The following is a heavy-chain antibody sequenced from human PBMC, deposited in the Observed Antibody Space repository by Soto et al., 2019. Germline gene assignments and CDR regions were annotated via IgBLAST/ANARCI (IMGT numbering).Heavy chain of an antibody. CDR2: IRSKANSYAT. J-gene: IGHJ6*02. D-gene: IGHD3-3*01. V-gene: IGHV3-73*01. Sequence: GGSLRLSCAASGLTFSGSAMHWVRQASGKGLEWVGRIRSKANSYATAYAASVKGRFTISRDDSKNTAYLQMNSPKTEDTAVYYCTTDYDFWSGYWSHYYGMDVWGQGTTVTVSS. CDR1: GLTFSGSA. CDR3: TTDYDFWSGYWSHYYGMDV.